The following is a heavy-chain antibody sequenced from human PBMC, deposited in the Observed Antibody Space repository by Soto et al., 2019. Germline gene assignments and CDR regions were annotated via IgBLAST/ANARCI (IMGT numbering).Heavy chain of an antibody. CDR2: IYYSGST. V-gene: IGHV4-39*01. CDR3: ARLDTAMVTPFDY. J-gene: IGHJ4*02. Sequence: QLQLQESGPGLVKSSENLSLTCTVSGGSISGSSYYWGWIRQPPGRGLEWIGSIYYSGSTYYNPSLKSRVTISVDTSKNQFSLKLSSVTAADTAVYYCARLDTAMVTPFDYWGQGTLVTVSS. CDR1: GGSISGSSYY. D-gene: IGHD5-18*01.